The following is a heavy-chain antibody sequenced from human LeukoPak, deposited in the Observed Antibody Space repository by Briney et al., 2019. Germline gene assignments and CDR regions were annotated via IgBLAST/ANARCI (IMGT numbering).Heavy chain of an antibody. Sequence: SVKVPCKASVSTFSSYAISWVRQAPGQGLEWMGRIIPIFGTANYAQNSQGRVTITTDESTSTAYMELSSLRSEDTAVYYCARGGSSRGDRFDYWGQGTLVTVSS. V-gene: IGHV1-69*05. CDR3: ARGGSSRGDRFDY. D-gene: IGHD3-22*01. CDR1: VSTFSSYA. CDR2: IIPIFGTA. J-gene: IGHJ4*02.